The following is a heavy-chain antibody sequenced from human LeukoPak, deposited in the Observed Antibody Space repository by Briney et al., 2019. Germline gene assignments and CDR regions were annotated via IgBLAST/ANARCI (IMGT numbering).Heavy chain of an antibody. J-gene: IGHJ3*02. CDR3: ARQSGDSSSPFDI. CDR1: GYSFTSYW. Sequence: GESLKISCKGSGYSFTSYWTGWVRQMPGKGLEWMGIIYPGDSDTIYSPSFQGQVTISADKSISTAYLQWSSLKASDTAMYYCARQSGDSSSPFDIWGQWTMVTVSS. V-gene: IGHV5-51*01. CDR2: IYPGDSDT. D-gene: IGHD6-13*01.